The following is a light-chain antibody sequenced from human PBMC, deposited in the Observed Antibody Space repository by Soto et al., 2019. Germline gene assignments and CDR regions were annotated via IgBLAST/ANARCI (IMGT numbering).Light chain of an antibody. CDR1: QSVNGNY. CDR3: QQYGSSFRYT. J-gene: IGKJ2*01. V-gene: IGKV3-20*01. Sequence: EIVLTQSPGTLSLSPGERATLSCRASQSVNGNYLTWYQQKPGQAPRLLIYGASTRSTGTPDRFSGSGSGTVFTLTISRLEPEDFAVSYCQQYGSSFRYTFGQGTKLEIK. CDR2: GAS.